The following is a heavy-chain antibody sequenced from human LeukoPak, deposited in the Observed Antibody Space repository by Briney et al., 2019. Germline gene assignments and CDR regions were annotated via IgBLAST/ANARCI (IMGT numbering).Heavy chain of an antibody. Sequence: GGSLRLSCAASGFTFSHYSMNWVRQAPGKGLEWVSYISSSSSTIYYPDSLKGRFTISRDNSKNTLYLQMNSLRAEDTAVYYCARAFVRYSGYDPWGQGTLVTVSS. J-gene: IGHJ5*02. CDR3: ARAFVRYSGYDP. CDR2: ISSSSSTI. V-gene: IGHV3-48*01. CDR1: GFTFSHYS. D-gene: IGHD5-12*01.